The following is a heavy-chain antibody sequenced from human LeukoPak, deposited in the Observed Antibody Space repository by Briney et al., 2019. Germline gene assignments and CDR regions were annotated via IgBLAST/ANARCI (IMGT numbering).Heavy chain of an antibody. CDR3: ASSLWFGEFS. CDR1: GFTFSSYE. V-gene: IGHV3-48*03. D-gene: IGHD3-10*01. J-gene: IGHJ4*02. Sequence: GGSLRLSCAASGFTFSSYEMNWVRQAPGKGLEWVSYISSSGSTIYYADSVKGRFTISRDNAKNSLYLQMNSLRAEDTAVYYCASSLWFGEFSWGQGTLVTVSS. CDR2: ISSSGSTI.